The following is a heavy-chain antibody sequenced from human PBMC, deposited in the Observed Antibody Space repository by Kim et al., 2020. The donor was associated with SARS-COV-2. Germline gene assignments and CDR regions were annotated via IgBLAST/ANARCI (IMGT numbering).Heavy chain of an antibody. V-gene: IGHV3-23*01. Sequence: GGSLRLSCAASGSTFSTYAMSWVRQAPGKGLEWVSAISATGGSTYYADSVKGRFTVSRDNSKNMLYLQMTSLRAEDTAVYYCAKRWGNTGRTFDCWGQGTLVTVSS. CDR2: ISATGGST. CDR3: AKRWGNTGRTFDC. J-gene: IGHJ4*02. D-gene: IGHD2-8*02. CDR1: GSTFSTYA.